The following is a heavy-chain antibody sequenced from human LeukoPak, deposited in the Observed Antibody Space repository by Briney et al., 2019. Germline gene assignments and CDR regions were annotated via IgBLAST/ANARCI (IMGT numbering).Heavy chain of an antibody. V-gene: IGHV3-33*01. CDR1: GFTFSSYG. CDR2: IWYDGSNK. Sequence: GRSLRLSCAASGFTFSSYGMHWVRQAPGKGLEWVAVIWYDGSNKYYADSVKGRFTISRDNSKNTLYLQMNSLRAEDTAVYYCAREYYDSSGYYYENYFYYWGQGTLVTVSS. D-gene: IGHD3-22*01. J-gene: IGHJ4*02. CDR3: AREYYDSSGYYYENYFYY.